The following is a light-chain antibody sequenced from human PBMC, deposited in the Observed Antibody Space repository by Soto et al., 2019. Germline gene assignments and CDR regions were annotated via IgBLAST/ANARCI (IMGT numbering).Light chain of an antibody. Sequence: DIVMTQSPDSLAVSLGERATINCKSSQSVLYNSNNKNYLAGYQQKPRQPPKMLIYWASTRESGVPDRFSGSGSGTEFTITISSRQAEDVAVYYCQQSYSTPPTFGGGTKVEIK. CDR2: WAS. J-gene: IGKJ4*01. CDR3: QQSYSTPPT. CDR1: QSVLYNSNNKNY. V-gene: IGKV4-1*01.